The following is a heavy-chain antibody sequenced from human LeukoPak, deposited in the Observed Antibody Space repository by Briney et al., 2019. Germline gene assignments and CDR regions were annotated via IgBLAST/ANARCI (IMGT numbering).Heavy chain of an antibody. CDR2: IYHTGST. Sequence: SETLSLTCTVSGGSIRSFFWSWLRQPPGKPLEWLGHIYHTGSTNYNPSFKSRLTISVDMSKNLFSLKLSSVTAADTAVYYCARKPYYSSSFPFDYWGQGTLVTVSS. D-gene: IGHD6-6*01. J-gene: IGHJ4*02. CDR3: ARKPYYSSSFPFDY. CDR1: GGSIRSFF. V-gene: IGHV4-59*12.